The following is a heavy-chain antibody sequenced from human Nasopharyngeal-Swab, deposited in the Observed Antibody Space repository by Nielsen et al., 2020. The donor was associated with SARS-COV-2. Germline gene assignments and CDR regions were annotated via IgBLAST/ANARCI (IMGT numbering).Heavy chain of an antibody. V-gene: IGHV1-46*01. CDR3: AREGPIGYCSGGSCYPFDY. J-gene: IGHJ4*02. D-gene: IGHD2-15*01. CDR2: INPSGGST. Sequence: WARQAPGQGLEWMGIINPSGGSTSYAQKFQGRVTMTRDTSTSTVYMELSSLRSEDTAVYYCAREGPIGYCSGGSCYPFDYWGQGTLVTVSS.